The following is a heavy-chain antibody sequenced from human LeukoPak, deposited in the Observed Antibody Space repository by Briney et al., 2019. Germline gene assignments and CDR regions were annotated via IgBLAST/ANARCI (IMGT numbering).Heavy chain of an antibody. D-gene: IGHD6-13*01. CDR2: IYPGDSDT. V-gene: IGHV5-51*01. J-gene: IGHJ4*02. Sequence: GESLKISCKGSGYSFTSYWIGWVRQMPGKGLEWMGIIYPGDSDTRYSPSFQGQVTISADKSISTAYLQWSSLKASDTAMYYCARHRKIAAAGTFFDYWGQGTLVTVSS. CDR1: GYSFTSYW. CDR3: ARHRKIAAAGTFFDY.